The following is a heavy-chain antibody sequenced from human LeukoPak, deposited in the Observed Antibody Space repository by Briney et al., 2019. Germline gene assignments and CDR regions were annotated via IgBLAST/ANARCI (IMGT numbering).Heavy chain of an antibody. CDR1: GFTFDDYT. Sequence: PGGSLRLSCAASGFTFDDYTMHWVRQAPGKGLEWVSLISWDGGSTYYADSVKGRFTISRDNSKNSLYLQMNSLRTEDTALYYCAKGPVVGASGESLYYFDYWGQGTLVTVSS. V-gene: IGHV3-43*01. CDR2: ISWDGGST. D-gene: IGHD1-26*01. CDR3: AKGPVVGASGESLYYFDY. J-gene: IGHJ4*02.